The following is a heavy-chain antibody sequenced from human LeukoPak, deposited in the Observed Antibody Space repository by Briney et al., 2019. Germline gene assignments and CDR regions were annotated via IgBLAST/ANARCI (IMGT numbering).Heavy chain of an antibody. J-gene: IGHJ4*02. Sequence: GGSLRLSCAASGFTFSDYYMSWIRQAPGKGLAWVSYISSSGSSIYYADSVKGRFTISRDNAKNSLYLQMNSLRAEDTAVYYCARVPIAAAGPDYWGQGTLVTVSS. CDR3: ARVPIAAAGPDY. V-gene: IGHV3-11*01. CDR2: ISSSGSSI. CDR1: GFTFSDYY. D-gene: IGHD6-13*01.